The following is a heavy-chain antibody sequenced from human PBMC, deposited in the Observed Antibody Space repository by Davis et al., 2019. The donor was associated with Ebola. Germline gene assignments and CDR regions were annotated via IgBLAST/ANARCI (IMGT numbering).Heavy chain of an antibody. CDR2: IYYSGST. J-gene: IGHJ4*02. Sequence: PSETLSLTCTVSGGSINSRTYYWGWIRQPPGKGLEWIGTIYYSGSTYYNLSLKSRVTISVDTSKNQFSLNLSSVTAADTAVYYCAMRATVTTSFAFDYWGQGTLVSVSS. V-gene: IGHV4-39*01. D-gene: IGHD4-11*01. CDR1: GGSINSRTYY. CDR3: AMRATVTTSFAFDY.